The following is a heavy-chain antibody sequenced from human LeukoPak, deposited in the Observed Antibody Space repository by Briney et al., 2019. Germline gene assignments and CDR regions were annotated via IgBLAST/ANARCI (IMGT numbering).Heavy chain of an antibody. Sequence: ASVKVSCKASGYTFTSYDINWVRQATGQGLEWMGWMNPNSGNTGYAQKFQGRVTMTRNTSISTAYMELSSLRSENTAVYYCAGGYYYGSGSYYPIDYWGQGTLVTVSS. V-gene: IGHV1-8*01. J-gene: IGHJ4*02. CDR2: MNPNSGNT. CDR1: GYTFTSYD. CDR3: AGGYYYGSGSYYPIDY. D-gene: IGHD3-10*01.